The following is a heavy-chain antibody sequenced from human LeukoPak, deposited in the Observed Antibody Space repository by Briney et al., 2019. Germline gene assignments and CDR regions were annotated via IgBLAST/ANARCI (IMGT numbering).Heavy chain of an antibody. J-gene: IGHJ4*02. Sequence: PGGSLRLSCAASGFTFSSYAMHWVRQAPGKGLEWVAVISYDGSNKYYADSVKGRFTISRDNSKNTLYLQMNSLRAEDTAVYYCARHHYDGFSDYFDCWGQGTLVTVSS. CDR3: ARHHYDGFSDYFDC. CDR2: ISYDGSNK. CDR1: GFTFSSYA. V-gene: IGHV3-30-3*01. D-gene: IGHD3-22*01.